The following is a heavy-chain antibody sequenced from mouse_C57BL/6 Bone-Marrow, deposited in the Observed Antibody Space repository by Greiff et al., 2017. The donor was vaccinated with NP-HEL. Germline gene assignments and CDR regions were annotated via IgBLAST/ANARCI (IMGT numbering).Heavy chain of an antibody. V-gene: IGHV1-64*01. CDR2: IHPNSGST. CDR1: GYTFTSYW. CDR3: ARLPYYGSSYWYFDV. Sequence: VQLQQSGAELVKPGASVKLSCKASGYTFTSYWMHWVKQRPGQGLEWIGMIHPNSGSTNYNEKFKSKATLTVDKSSSTAYMQLSSLTSEDSAVYYCARLPYYGSSYWYFDVWGTGTTVTVSS. D-gene: IGHD1-1*01. J-gene: IGHJ1*03.